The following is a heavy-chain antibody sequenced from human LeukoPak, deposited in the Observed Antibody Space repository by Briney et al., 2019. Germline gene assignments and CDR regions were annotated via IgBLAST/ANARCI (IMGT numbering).Heavy chain of an antibody. Sequence: PSETLSLTCAVYGGSFSGYYWSWIRQPPGKGLEWIGEINHSGSTNYNPSLKSRVTISVDTSKNQFSLKLSSVTAADTAVYYCARGGYSYGSFHRSRGWFDPWGQGALVTVSS. J-gene: IGHJ5*02. CDR3: ARGGYSYGSFHRSRGWFDP. D-gene: IGHD5-18*01. CDR2: INHSGST. CDR1: GGSFSGYY. V-gene: IGHV4-34*01.